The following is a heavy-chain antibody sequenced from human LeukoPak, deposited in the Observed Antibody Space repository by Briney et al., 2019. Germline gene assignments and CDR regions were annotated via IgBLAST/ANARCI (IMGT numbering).Heavy chain of an antibody. CDR1: GGSISSSNW. D-gene: IGHD6-6*01. Sequence: SETLSLTCAVSGGSISSSNWWSWVRQPPGKGLEWIGEIYHSGSTNYNPSLKSRVTISVDKSKNQFSLKLSSVTAADTAVYYCASEYSSSNWFDPWGEGTLVTVSS. J-gene: IGHJ5*02. V-gene: IGHV4-4*02. CDR3: ASEYSSSNWFDP. CDR2: IYHSGST.